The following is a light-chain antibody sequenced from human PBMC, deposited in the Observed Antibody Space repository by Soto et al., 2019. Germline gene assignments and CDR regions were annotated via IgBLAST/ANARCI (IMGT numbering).Light chain of an antibody. CDR3: QQRSNWPPT. V-gene: IGKV3-11*01. CDR1: QSVSSY. Sequence: EIVLTQSPATLSLSPGERATLSCRASQSVSSYLAWYQQKPGQAPRLLIYDASNRATGIPARFSGSGSGTDFTLTISRLEPEDFAVDYCQQRSNWPPTFGQGTKVDIK. J-gene: IGKJ1*01. CDR2: DAS.